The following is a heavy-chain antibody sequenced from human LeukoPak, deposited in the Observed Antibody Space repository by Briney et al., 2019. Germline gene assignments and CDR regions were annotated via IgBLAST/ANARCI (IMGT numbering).Heavy chain of an antibody. J-gene: IGHJ5*02. CDR1: GFTFRSYA. CDR3: AKDAWYNWNYASWFDP. CDR2: ISGNGGST. Sequence: GGSLRLSCAASGFTFRSYAMSWVRQAPGKGLEWVSAISGNGGSTYYADSVKGRFTISRDNSKNTLYLQMNSLRAEDTAVYYCAKDAWYNWNYASWFDPWGQGTLVTVSS. D-gene: IGHD1-7*01. V-gene: IGHV3-23*01.